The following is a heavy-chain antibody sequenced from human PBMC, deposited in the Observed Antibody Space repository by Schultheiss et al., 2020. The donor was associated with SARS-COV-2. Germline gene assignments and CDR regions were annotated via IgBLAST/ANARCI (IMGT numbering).Heavy chain of an antibody. V-gene: IGHV4-4*07. CDR1: GGSISSYY. CDR2: IYTSGST. D-gene: IGHD6-19*01. Sequence: SETLSLTCTVSGGSISSYYWSWIRQPAGKGLEWIGRIYTSGSTNYNPSLKSRVTISVDTSKNQFSLKLSSVTAADTAVYYCASLGSSGWYPDYWGQGTLVTVSS. J-gene: IGHJ4*02. CDR3: ASLGSSGWYPDY.